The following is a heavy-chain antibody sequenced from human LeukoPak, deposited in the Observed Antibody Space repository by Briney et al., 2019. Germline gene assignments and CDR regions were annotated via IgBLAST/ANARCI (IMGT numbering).Heavy chain of an antibody. J-gene: IGHJ4*02. CDR2: ISGGGEGT. D-gene: IGHD1-26*01. V-gene: IGHV3-23*01. Sequence: GGSLRLSCAASEFTFSSYSMNWVRQAPGKGLEWVSGISGGGEGTFYADSVKGRFTISRDISKSTLFLQMNSLRVEDTAVYYCAKATGSYPSNPFDYWGQGTLVTVSS. CDR3: AKATGSYPSNPFDY. CDR1: EFTFSSYS.